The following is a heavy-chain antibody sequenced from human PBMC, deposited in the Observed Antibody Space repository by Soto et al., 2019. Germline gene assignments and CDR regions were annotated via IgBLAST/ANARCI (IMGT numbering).Heavy chain of an antibody. V-gene: IGHV3-23*01. CDR3: ARRGLGGALDAFDI. J-gene: IGHJ3*02. CDR1: GFTFSSYA. Sequence: EVQLLESGGGVVQPGGSLRLSCAASGFTFSSYAMSWVRQAPGKGLEWVSSISGRGGNTYYADSVKGRFTISRDNAKNSVYLQMNSLRAGDTAVYYCARRGLGGALDAFDIWGQGTMVTVSS. D-gene: IGHD1-26*01. CDR2: ISGRGGNT.